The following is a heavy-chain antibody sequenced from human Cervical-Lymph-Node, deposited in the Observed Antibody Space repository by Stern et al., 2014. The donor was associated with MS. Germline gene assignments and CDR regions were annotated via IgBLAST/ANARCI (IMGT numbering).Heavy chain of an antibody. CDR2: IYPGASDT. V-gene: IGHV5-51*01. J-gene: IGHJ4*02. CDR3: ARGGHCSTPPCHTVTYSDLDF. CDR1: GYSFANYW. Sequence: EVQLVESGAEMRKPGESLKISCQGSGYSFANYWIGWVRQVPGKGLEWMGIIYPGASDTRYSPSLQGQITISVEQSITTATLHLSSLKASDTAMYFCARGGHCSTPPCHTVTYSDLDFWGQGTLVTVSS. D-gene: IGHD2-2*02.